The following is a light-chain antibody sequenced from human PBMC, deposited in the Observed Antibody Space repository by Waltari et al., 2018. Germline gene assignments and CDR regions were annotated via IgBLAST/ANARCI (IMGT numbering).Light chain of an antibody. CDR1: SGSVSPSHY. CDR3: SVYMHPGSVL. Sequence: QTVVTQEPSFSVPPGGTVTPTCGLSSGSVSPSHYLSWYQQTPGQAPRTVIYSTETRPSGVPDRFSGSIIGNKAALTITGAQADDESDYYCSVYMHPGSVLFGGGTRLTVL. J-gene: IGLJ2*01. V-gene: IGLV8-61*01. CDR2: STE.